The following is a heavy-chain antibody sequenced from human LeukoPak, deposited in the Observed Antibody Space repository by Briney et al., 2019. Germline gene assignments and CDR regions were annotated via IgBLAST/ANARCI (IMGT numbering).Heavy chain of an antibody. V-gene: IGHV1-69*04. CDR2: IIPILGIA. CDR1: GGTFSSYT. J-gene: IGHJ6*02. Sequence: SVKVSCKASGGTFSSYTISWVRQAPGQGLEWMGRIIPILGIANYAQKYQGRVTITADKTTSTAYMELSSLRSEDTAVYYCAREYGSGSYYYYYGMDVWGQGTTVTVSS. CDR3: AREYGSGSYYYYYGMDV. D-gene: IGHD3-10*01.